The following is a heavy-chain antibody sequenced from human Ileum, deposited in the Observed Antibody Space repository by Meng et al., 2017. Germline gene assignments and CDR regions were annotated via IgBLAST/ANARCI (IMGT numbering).Heavy chain of an antibody. Sequence: QVQLQESGPGLVKPSETLSLTCTVSGGSISSYYWSWIRQPPGKGLEWIGEREERGRKEEKKERGGGVTISVDTSKNQFSLKLISVTAADTAVYCCERRGHGGERKGWGQG. CDR3: ERRGHGGERKG. D-gene: IGHD3-10*01. J-gene: IGHJ4*02. CDR2: REERGRK. V-gene: IGHV4-59*08. CDR1: GGSISSYY.